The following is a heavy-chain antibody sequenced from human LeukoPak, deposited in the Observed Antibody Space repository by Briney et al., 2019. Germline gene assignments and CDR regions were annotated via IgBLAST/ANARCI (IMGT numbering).Heavy chain of an antibody. Sequence: GGALRLSCAASGFIFSSYAMSWVRQAPGKGLEWVSTISGSGGSTYYADSVKGRFTISRDNSKNTVYLQMNSLRAEDTAVYYCTRGPPDYWGQGTLVTVSS. CDR2: ISGSGGST. CDR3: TRGPPDY. J-gene: IGHJ4*02. CDR1: GFIFSSYA. V-gene: IGHV3-23*01.